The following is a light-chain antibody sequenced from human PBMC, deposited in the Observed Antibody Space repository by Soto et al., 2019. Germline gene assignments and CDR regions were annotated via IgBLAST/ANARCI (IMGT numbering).Light chain of an antibody. CDR1: QRVGRN. CDR3: QQYNKWPYT. CDR2: GTS. V-gene: IGKV3-15*01. J-gene: IGKJ2*01. Sequence: EIVMTQSPVALSVSPGESAALSCRASQRVGRNFAWYQQRPGQAPRVLIYGTSTRATGVPARFSGGGSGTDFTLTISSLQSEDFAVYYCQQYNKWPYTFDQGTKLAIK.